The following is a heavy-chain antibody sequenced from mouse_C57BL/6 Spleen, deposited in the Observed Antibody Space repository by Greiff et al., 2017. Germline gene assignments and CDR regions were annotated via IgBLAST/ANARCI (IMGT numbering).Heavy chain of an antibody. Sequence: EVQLQQSGPELVKPGASVKISCKASGYSFTDYNMNWVKQSNGKSLEWIGVINPNYGTTSYNQKFKGKATLTVDQSSSTAYMQLNSLTSEDSAVYDCAREGDITTAEGFAYWGQGTLVTVSA. V-gene: IGHV1-39*01. CDR2: INPNYGTT. J-gene: IGHJ3*01. D-gene: IGHD1-2*01. CDR1: GYSFTDYN. CDR3: AREGDITTAEGFAY.